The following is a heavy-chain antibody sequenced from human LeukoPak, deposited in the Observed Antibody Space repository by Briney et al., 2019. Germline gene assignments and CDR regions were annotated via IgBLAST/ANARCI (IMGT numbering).Heavy chain of an antibody. CDR1: VYTFTSYD. CDR2: INPNSGNT. J-gene: IGHJ4*02. Sequence: GASVKVSCKGFVYTFTSYDINGVRQATGQGRECMWWINPNSGNTDYAQKFQGRVTMTRNTSISTAYMELSSLRSEDTAVYYCARGAGWVAGTNDYWGQGTLVTVSS. CDR3: ARGAGWVAGTNDY. V-gene: IGHV1-8*01. D-gene: IGHD6-13*01.